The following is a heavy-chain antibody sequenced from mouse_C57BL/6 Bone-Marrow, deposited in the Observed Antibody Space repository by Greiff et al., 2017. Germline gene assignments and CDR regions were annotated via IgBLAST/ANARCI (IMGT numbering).Heavy chain of an antibody. V-gene: IGHV8-12*01. D-gene: IGHD1-1*01. CDR3: ARSYYYGSRWYFDV. CDR1: GFSLSTSGMG. CDR2: IYWDDDK. Sequence: QVTLKECGPGILQSSQTLSLTCSFSGFSLSTSGMGVSWIRQPSGKGLEWLAHIYWDDDKRYNPSLKSRHTISKDTSRNQVFLKITSVDTADTATYYCARSYYYGSRWYFDVWGTGTTVTVSS. J-gene: IGHJ1*03.